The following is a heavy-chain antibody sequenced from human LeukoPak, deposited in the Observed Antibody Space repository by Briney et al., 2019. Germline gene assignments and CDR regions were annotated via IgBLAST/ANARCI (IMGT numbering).Heavy chain of an antibody. CDR2: IYPGDSDT. J-gene: IGHJ6*04. CDR1: GYSFTSYW. V-gene: IGHV5-51*01. D-gene: IGHD3-9*01. CDR3: ARQNAVFTGYYPAYGMDV. Sequence: GESLKISCKGSGYSFTSYWIGWVRQMPGKGLEWMGIIYPGDSDTRYSPSFQGQVTISADKSISTAYLQWSSLKASDTAMYYCARQNAVFTGYYPAYGMDVWGKGTTVTVSS.